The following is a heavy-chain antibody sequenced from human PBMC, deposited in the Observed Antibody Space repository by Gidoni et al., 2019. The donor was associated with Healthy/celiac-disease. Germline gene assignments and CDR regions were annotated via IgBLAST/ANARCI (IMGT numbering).Heavy chain of an antibody. CDR3: AKVGGMITFGGVIAPAHFDY. CDR2: ISGSGGST. CDR1: GFTFSSYA. Sequence: EVQLLESGGGLVQPGGSLRLSCAASGFTFSSYAMSWVRQAPGKGLEWVSAISGSGGSTYYADSVKGRFTISRDNSKNTLYLQMNSLRAEDTAVYYCAKVGGMITFGGVIAPAHFDYWGQGTLVTVSS. D-gene: IGHD3-16*02. V-gene: IGHV3-23*01. J-gene: IGHJ4*02.